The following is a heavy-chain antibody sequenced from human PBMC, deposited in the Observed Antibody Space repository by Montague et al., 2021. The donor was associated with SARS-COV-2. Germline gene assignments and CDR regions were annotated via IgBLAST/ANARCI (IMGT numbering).Heavy chain of an antibody. CDR3: ARDCYDYGSGGYQRWFDP. D-gene: IGHD3-10*01. CDR1: GYSISSAYF. J-gene: IGHJ5*02. CDR2: IYHCGST. V-gene: IGHV4-38-2*02. Sequence: SETLSLTCTVSGYSISSAYFRGWIRQPPGKGLVWFGSIYHCGSTYYNQPPQSRVTISVDTSKNQFSLQLSSVTAADTAVYYCARDCYDYGSGGYQRWFDPWGQGILVTVSS.